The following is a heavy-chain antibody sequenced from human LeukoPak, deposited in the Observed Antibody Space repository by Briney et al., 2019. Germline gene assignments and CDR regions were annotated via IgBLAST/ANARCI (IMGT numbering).Heavy chain of an antibody. V-gene: IGHV1-3*01. J-gene: IGHJ4*02. CDR3: ARDLDRCSNTSCYPYYFDY. CDR2: INAGNGNT. D-gene: IGHD2-2*01. CDR1: GYTFTSYA. Sequence: GASVKVSCKASGYTFTSYAMHWVRQAPGQRLEWMGWINAGNGNTKYSQKFQGRVTITRDTSASTAYMELSSLRSEDTAVYYCARDLDRCSNTSCYPYYFDYWGQGTLVTVSS.